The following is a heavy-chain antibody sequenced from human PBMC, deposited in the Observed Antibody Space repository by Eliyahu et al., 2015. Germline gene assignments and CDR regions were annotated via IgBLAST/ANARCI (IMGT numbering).Heavy chain of an antibody. Sequence: EVQLVESGGGLVXPGRSLXLSCSASGFTFDDYAXHWVRQAPGKGLGWVSGISXNSGSIGYGXSVKGRFXISRDSAKNSLYLQMNSLRAEDTALYYCAKDSFGDYGYYGMDVWGQGTTVTVSS. V-gene: IGHV3-9*01. CDR3: AKDSFGDYGYYGMDV. D-gene: IGHD3-10*01. CDR2: ISXNSGSI. CDR1: GFTFDDYA. J-gene: IGHJ6*02.